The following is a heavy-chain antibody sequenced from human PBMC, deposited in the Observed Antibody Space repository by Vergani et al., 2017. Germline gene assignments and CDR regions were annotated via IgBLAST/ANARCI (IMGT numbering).Heavy chain of an antibody. V-gene: IGHV3-48*01. CDR1: GFTFSSYS. D-gene: IGHD1-26*01. CDR3: ARDREATYYYYGMDV. Sequence: EVQLVESGGGLVQPGGSLRLSCAASGFTFSSYSMNWVRQAPGKGLEWVSYISSSSSTISYADSLKGRFTISRDNAKNSLYLQMNSLRAEDTAAYDCARDREATYYYYGMDVWGQGTTVTVSS. J-gene: IGHJ6*02. CDR2: ISSSSSTI.